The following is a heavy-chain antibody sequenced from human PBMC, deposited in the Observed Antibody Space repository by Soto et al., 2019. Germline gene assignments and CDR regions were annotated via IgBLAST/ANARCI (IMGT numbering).Heavy chain of an antibody. Sequence: QITLNESGPTQVKPRQTLTLTCTFSGFSLTTSGVCVGWIRQSPGKAPEWLALIYWDDDKRYSPSLKSRLTITKDTSKNQVVLTMADLDPGDTATYYCTHRVLRTVFGLVTTTAIYFDFWGQGTPVAVSS. CDR2: IYWDDDK. V-gene: IGHV2-5*02. J-gene: IGHJ4*02. D-gene: IGHD3-3*01. CDR3: THRVLRTVFGLVTTTAIYFDF. CDR1: GFSLTTSGVC.